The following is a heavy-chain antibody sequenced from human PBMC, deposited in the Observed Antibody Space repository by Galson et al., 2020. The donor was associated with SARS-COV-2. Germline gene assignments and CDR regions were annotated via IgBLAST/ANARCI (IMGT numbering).Heavy chain of an antibody. CDR3: ARRSLNWNWGYFDY. D-gene: IGHD1-7*01. V-gene: IGHV2-5*02. CDR2: IYWDDDK. Sequence: KMSGPTLVKPTQTLTLTCTFSGFSLSTSGVGVGWIRQPPGKALEWLALIYWDDDKRYSPSLKSRLTITKDTSKNQVVLTMTNMDPVDTATYYCARRSLNWNWGYFDYWGQGTLVTVSS. J-gene: IGHJ4*02. CDR1: GFSLSTSGVG.